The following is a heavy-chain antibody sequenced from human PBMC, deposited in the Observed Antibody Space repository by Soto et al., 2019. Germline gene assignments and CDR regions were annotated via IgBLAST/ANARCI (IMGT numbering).Heavy chain of an antibody. V-gene: IGHV4-31*03. CDR2: IYYSGST. CDR3: ARDGVDTAMAIDY. CDR1: GGSISSGGYY. J-gene: IGHJ4*02. D-gene: IGHD5-18*01. Sequence: QVQLQESGPGLVKPSQTLSLTCTVSGGSISSGGYYWSWIRQHPGKGLEWIGYIYYSGSTYYNPSLKSRVTISVDTSKNPFSLKLSSVTAADTAVYYCARDGVDTAMAIDYWGQGTLVTVSS.